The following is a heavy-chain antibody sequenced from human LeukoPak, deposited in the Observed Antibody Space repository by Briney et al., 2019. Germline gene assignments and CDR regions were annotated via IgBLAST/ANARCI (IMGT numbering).Heavy chain of an antibody. CDR1: GYTFTSYG. V-gene: IGHV1-3*03. J-gene: IGHJ5*02. CDR3: ARGCSGGSCYSLNWFDP. CDR2: INAGNGNT. D-gene: IGHD2-15*01. Sequence: ASVKVSCKASGYTFTSYGISWVRQAPGQRLEWMGWINAGNGNTKYSQEFQGRVTITRDTSASTAYMELSSLRSEGMAVYYCARGCSGGSCYSLNWFDPWGQGTLVTVSS.